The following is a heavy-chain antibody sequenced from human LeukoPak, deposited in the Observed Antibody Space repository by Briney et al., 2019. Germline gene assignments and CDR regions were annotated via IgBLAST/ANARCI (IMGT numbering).Heavy chain of an antibody. J-gene: IGHJ5*02. CDR2: IIPIFGTA. D-gene: IGHD3-22*01. V-gene: IGHV1-69*01. Sequence: SVKVSCKASGGTFSTYSISWVRQAPGQGLEWMGGIIPIFGTANYAQKFQGRVTITADESTSTAYMELSSLRSEDTAVYYCAREVDSSGSPWGQGTLVTVSS. CDR3: AREVDSSGSP. CDR1: GGTFSTYS.